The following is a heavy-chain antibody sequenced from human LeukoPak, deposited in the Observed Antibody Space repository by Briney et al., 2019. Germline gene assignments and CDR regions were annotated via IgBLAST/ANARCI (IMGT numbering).Heavy chain of an antibody. CDR2: INPNSGGT. CDR3: ARVGGYDYVWGSYRFDY. J-gene: IGHJ4*02. V-gene: IGHV1-2*02. CDR1: GYTFTGYY. Sequence: ASVKVSCKASGYTFTGYYMHWVRQAPGQGLEWMGWINPNSGGTNYAQKSQGRVTMTRDTSISTAYMELSRLRSDDTAVYHCARVGGYDYVWGSYRFDYWGQGTLVTVSS. D-gene: IGHD3-16*02.